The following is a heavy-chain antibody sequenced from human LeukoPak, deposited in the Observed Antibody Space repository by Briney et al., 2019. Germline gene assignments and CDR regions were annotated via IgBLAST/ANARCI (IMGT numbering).Heavy chain of an antibody. CDR3: ARSPRSSSRGAFDY. Sequence: GGSLRLSCVASGFTLTTYALSWVRQAPGEGLEWVSAISGSGYTTYYADFVKGWFTISRDNSKNTLYLQMNSLRAEDTAVYYCARSPRSSSRGAFDYWGQGTPVTVSS. J-gene: IGHJ4*02. CDR1: GFTLTTYA. D-gene: IGHD6-6*01. CDR2: ISGSGYTT. V-gene: IGHV3-23*01.